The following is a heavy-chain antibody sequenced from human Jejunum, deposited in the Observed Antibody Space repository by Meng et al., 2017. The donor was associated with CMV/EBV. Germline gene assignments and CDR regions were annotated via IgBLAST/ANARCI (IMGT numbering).Heavy chain of an antibody. D-gene: IGHD6-6*01. CDR2: IHGDGGN. CDR1: GFSLTTIFNS. Sequence: QITLKESGPTLXXXXXTXTLXCTFSGFSLTTIFNSVGWIRQPPGKASEWLALIHGDGGNQYSPSLQSRLTATRDISKNQVVLTMTNMDPVDTATYYCVHRYSSSSGEVSWGQGTRVTVSS. CDR3: VHRYSSSSGEVS. V-gene: IGHV2-5*02. J-gene: IGHJ5*02.